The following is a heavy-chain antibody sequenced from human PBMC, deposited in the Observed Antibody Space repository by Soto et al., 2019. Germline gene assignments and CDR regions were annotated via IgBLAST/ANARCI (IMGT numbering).Heavy chain of an antibody. Sequence: GGSLRLSCTASGFTFGDYAMSWFRQAPGKGLEWVGFIRSKAYGGTTEYAASVKGRFTISRDDSKSIAYLQMNSPKTEDTAVYYCTRVTSGYCSSTSCRGAFDYWGQGTLVTVSS. CDR3: TRVTSGYCSSTSCRGAFDY. V-gene: IGHV3-49*03. CDR2: IRSKAYGGTT. J-gene: IGHJ4*02. CDR1: GFTFGDYA. D-gene: IGHD2-2*03.